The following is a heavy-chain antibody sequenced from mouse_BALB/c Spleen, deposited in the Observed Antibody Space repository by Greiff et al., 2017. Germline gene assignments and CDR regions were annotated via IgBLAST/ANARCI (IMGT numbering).Heavy chain of an antibody. CDR3: ARYYGYPYAMDY. J-gene: IGHJ4*01. CDR2: ISSGSSTI. V-gene: IGHV5-17*02. CDR1: GFTFSSFG. Sequence: EVKVVESGGGLVQPGGSRKLSCAASGFTFSSFGMHWVRQAPEKGLEWVAYISSGSSTIYYADTVKGRFTISRDNPKNTLFLQMTSLRSEDTAMYYCARYYGYPYAMDYWGQGTSVTVSS. D-gene: IGHD1-2*01.